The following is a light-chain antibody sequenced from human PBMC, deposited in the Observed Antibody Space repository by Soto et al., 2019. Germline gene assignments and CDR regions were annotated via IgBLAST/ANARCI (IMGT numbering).Light chain of an antibody. Sequence: DIPMTQSPSTLSASVGDRVTITCRASQYISSWLAWYQQKPGKAPKLLIYKASSLESGVPSRFSGSGSGTEFTLTISSLQPYDFATYYCQQYNSQRTFGQGTKVEIK. J-gene: IGKJ1*01. CDR2: KAS. CDR1: QYISSW. CDR3: QQYNSQRT. V-gene: IGKV1-5*03.